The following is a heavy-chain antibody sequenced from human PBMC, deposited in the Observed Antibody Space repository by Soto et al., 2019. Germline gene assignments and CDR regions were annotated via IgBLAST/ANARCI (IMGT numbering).Heavy chain of an antibody. CDR3: ARDSSAARGGFDP. Sequence: RISCAASGFTCSDYSMSWIRQAAGKGLEWVSYISSSGSTIYYADSVMGRFTISRDNAKNSLYLQMNSLRAEDTAVYYCARDSSAARGGFDPWGQGTLVTVPS. D-gene: IGHD6-13*01. CDR2: ISSSGSTI. J-gene: IGHJ5*02. V-gene: IGHV3-11*01. CDR1: GFTCSDYS.